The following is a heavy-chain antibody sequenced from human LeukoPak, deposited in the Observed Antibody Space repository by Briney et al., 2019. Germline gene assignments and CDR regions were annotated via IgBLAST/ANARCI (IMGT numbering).Heavy chain of an antibody. CDR2: ITHSGST. D-gene: IGHD3-22*01. V-gene: IGHV4-39*07. Sequence: SETLSLTCTVSGGSISSSSYYWSWIRQPPGKGLEWIGEITHSGSTNYNPSLKSRVTISVDTSKNQFSLKLSSVTAADTAMYYCARTSRGYYSDAFDIWGQGTMVTVSS. CDR3: ARTSRGYYSDAFDI. J-gene: IGHJ3*02. CDR1: GGSISSSSYY.